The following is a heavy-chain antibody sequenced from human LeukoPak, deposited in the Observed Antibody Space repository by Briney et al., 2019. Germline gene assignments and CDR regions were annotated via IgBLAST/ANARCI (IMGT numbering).Heavy chain of an antibody. J-gene: IGHJ4*02. CDR2: IYPGDSDT. Sequence: GESLKISCKGSGYSFTSYWIGWVRQMPGKGLEWMGIIYPGDSDTRYSPPFQGQVTISADKSISTAYLQWSSLKASDTAMYYCARLGSLVGYCSGGSCYDRRGPFDYWGQGTLVTVSS. D-gene: IGHD2-15*01. CDR1: GYSFTSYW. CDR3: ARLGSLVGYCSGGSCYDRRGPFDY. V-gene: IGHV5-51*01.